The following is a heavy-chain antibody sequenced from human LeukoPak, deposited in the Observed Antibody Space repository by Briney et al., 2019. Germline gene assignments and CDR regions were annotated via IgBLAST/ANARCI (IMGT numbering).Heavy chain of an antibody. V-gene: IGHV1-69*05. D-gene: IGHD2-2*02. CDR2: IIPIFGTA. CDR1: GGTFSSYA. CDR3: ARERDDCTSTSCYISRRGWFDP. J-gene: IGHJ5*02. Sequence: ASVKVSCKASGGTFSSYAIIWVRQAPGQGLEWMGGIIPIFGTANYAQKFQGRVTITTDESTSTAYMELSSLRSEDTAVYYCARERDDCTSTSCYISRRGWFDPWGRGTLVTVSS.